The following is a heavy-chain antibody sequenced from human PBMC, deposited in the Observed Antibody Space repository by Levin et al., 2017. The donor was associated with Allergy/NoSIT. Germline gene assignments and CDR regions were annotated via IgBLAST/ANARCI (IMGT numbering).Heavy chain of an antibody. V-gene: IGHV3-23*01. J-gene: IGHJ3*01. CDR1: GFSLSEYA. CDR2: ITGGGFNT. D-gene: IGHD1-14*01. Sequence: QPGGSLRLSCDASGFSLSEYAMSWVRQAPGKGLEWVSVITGGGFNTYYGDSAKGRFTVSRDNSKNTLYLELNSLRAEDTAVYYCAKKQGGTTGFSFDVWGQGTMVTVSS. CDR3: AKKQGGTTGFSFDV.